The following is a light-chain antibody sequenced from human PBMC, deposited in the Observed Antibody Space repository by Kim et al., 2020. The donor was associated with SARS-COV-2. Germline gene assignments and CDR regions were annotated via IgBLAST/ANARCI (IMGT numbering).Light chain of an antibody. CDR3: QQYGSSPET. V-gene: IGKV3-20*01. J-gene: IGKJ1*01. CDR1: QSVSNDY. CDR2: GAS. Sequence: SPGERATPSCRASQSVSNDYLAWYQQKPGQAPRLLIYGASSRATGIPDRFSGSGSGTDFTLTISRLETEDIAMYYCQQYGSSPETFGQGTKVDIK.